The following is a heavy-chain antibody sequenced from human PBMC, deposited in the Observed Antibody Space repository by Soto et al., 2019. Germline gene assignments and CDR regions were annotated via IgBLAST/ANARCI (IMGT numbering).Heavy chain of an antibody. J-gene: IGHJ6*03. CDR3: ARDEGDLGFWSGYYMGYYYYMDV. V-gene: IGHV3-21*01. CDR2: ISSSSSYI. CDR1: GFTFSSYS. Sequence: GGSLRLSCAASGFTFSSYSMNWVRQAPGKGLEWVSSISSSSSYIYYADSVKGRFTISRDNAKNSLYLQMNSLRAEDTAVYYCARDEGDLGFWSGYYMGYYYYMDVWGKGTTVTVSS. D-gene: IGHD3-3*01.